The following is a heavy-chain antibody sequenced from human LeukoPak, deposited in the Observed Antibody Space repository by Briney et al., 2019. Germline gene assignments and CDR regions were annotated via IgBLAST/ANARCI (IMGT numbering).Heavy chain of an antibody. CDR3: TTGLKLLLWFGIH. J-gene: IGHJ4*02. CDR2: IKSKTDGGIT. Sequence: PGGSLRLSCAASGFTFSNAWMSWVRQAPGKGLEWVGRIKSKTDGGITDYAAPVKGRFTISRDDSKNTLYLQMNSLKTEDTAVYYCTTGLKLLLWFGIHWGQGTLVTVSS. CDR1: GFTFSNAW. D-gene: IGHD3-10*01. V-gene: IGHV3-15*01.